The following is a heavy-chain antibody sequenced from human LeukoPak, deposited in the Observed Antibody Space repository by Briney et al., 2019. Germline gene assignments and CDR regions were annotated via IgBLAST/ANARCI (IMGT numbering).Heavy chain of an antibody. V-gene: IGHV4-59*01. CDR1: GGSISSYY. D-gene: IGHD4/OR15-4a*01. CDR2: IYYSGST. CDR3: ASVPMVATGYYYMDV. Sequence: PSETLSLTCTVSGGSISSYYWSWIRQPPGKGLEWIGYIYYSGSTNYNPSLKSRVTISVDTSKNQFSLKLSSVTAADTAVYYCASVPMVATGYYYMDVWGKGTTVTISS. J-gene: IGHJ6*03.